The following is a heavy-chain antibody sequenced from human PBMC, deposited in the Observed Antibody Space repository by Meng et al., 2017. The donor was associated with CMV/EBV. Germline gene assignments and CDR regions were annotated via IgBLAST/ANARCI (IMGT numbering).Heavy chain of an antibody. CDR2: ISYDGSNK. CDR3: ARDLGYSSGWYDGFDY. D-gene: IGHD6-19*01. V-gene: IGHV3-30*04. CDR1: GFTFSSYA. Sequence: GGSLRLSCAASGFTFSSYAMHWVRQAPGKGLEWVAVISYDGSNKYYADSVKGRFTISRDNSKNTLYLQMNSLRAEDTAVYYCARDLGYSSGWYDGFDYWGQETLVTVSS. J-gene: IGHJ4*02.